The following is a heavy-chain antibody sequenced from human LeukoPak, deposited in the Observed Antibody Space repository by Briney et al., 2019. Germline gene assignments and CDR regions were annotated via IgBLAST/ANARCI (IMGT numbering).Heavy chain of an antibody. D-gene: IGHD2-2*01. Sequence: SETLSLTCTVSGGSISSGSYYWSWIRQPPGKGLEWIGYIYHSGSTYYNPSLKSRVTISVDRSKNQFSLKLSSVTAAYTAVYYCARDIVVPAAILDVWGKGTTVTVSS. CDR1: GGSISSGSYY. CDR2: IYHSGST. CDR3: ARDIVVPAAILDV. J-gene: IGHJ6*04. V-gene: IGHV4-30-2*01.